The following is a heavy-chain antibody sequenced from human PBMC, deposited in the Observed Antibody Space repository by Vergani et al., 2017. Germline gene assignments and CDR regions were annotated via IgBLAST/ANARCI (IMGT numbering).Heavy chain of an antibody. J-gene: IGHJ4*02. V-gene: IGHV1-46*01. CDR2: INPSGGST. D-gene: IGHD2-15*01. Sequence: QVQLVQSGAEVKKPGASVKVSCKASGYTFTSYYMHWVRQAPGQGLEWMGIINPSGGSTSYAQKFRGRVTMTRDTSTSTVYMELSSLRSEDTAVYYCARDPRNIVGVVAGTFDYWGRGTLVTVSS. CDR1: GYTFTSYY. CDR3: ARDPRNIVGVVAGTFDY.